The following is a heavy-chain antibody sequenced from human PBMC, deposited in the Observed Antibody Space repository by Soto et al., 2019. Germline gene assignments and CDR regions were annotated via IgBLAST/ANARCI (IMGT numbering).Heavy chain of an antibody. CDR1: GFTFSSYG. J-gene: IGHJ4*02. CDR3: ARDYRTTVTTKYFDY. V-gene: IGHV3-33*01. CDR2: IWYDGSNK. D-gene: IGHD4-4*01. Sequence: GGSLRLSCAASGFTFSSYGMHWVRQAPGKGLEWVAVIWYDGSNKYYADSVKGRFTISRDNSKNTLYLQMNSLRAEDTAVYYCARDYRTTVTTKYFDYWGQGTLVTVPQ.